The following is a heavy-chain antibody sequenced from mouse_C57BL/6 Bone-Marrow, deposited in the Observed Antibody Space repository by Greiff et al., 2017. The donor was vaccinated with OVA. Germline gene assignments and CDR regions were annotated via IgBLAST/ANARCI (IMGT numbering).Heavy chain of an antibody. D-gene: IGHD2-2*01. CDR3: ARRWLRGRDY. Sequence: QVQLQQPGAELVRPGSSVKLSCKASGYTFTSYWLDWVKQRPGQGLAWIGNIYPSDSETHYNQKFKDKATLTVDKSSSTAYMQLSSLTSEDSAVYYCARRWLRGRDYWGQGTTLTVSS. V-gene: IGHV1-61*01. J-gene: IGHJ2*01. CDR1: GYTFTSYW. CDR2: IYPSDSET.